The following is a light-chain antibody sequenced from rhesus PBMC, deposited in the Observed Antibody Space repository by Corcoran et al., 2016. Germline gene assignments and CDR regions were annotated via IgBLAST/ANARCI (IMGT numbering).Light chain of an antibody. CDR3: SSYAGSNTFS. V-gene: IGLV2-32*02. J-gene: IGLJ1*01. Sequence: QAALTQPRSVSGSPGQSVTISCTGTSSDIGGYNSVSWYQQRPGTAPKLMISEVSQRPSGVSDRFSGSKSGNTASLTISGLQAEDEADYYCSSYAGSNTFSFGAGTRLTVL. CDR2: EVS. CDR1: SSDIGGYNS.